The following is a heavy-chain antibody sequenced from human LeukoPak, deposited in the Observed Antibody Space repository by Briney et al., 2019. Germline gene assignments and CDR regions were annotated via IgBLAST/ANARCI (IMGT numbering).Heavy chain of an antibody. Sequence: PGGSLRLSCTASGFTFGDYAMSWVRQAPGKGLEWVSAISGSGGSTYYADSVKGRFTISRDNSKNTLYLQMNSLRAEDTAVYYCAKLAVSKWWRKFDYWGQGTLVTVSS. V-gene: IGHV3-23*01. CDR2: ISGSGGST. D-gene: IGHD2-15*01. CDR3: AKLAVSKWWRKFDY. CDR1: GFTFGDYA. J-gene: IGHJ4*02.